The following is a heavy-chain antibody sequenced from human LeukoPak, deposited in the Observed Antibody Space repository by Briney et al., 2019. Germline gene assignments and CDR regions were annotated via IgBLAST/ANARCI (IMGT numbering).Heavy chain of an antibody. Sequence: ASVKLSCKASRYTFTGYYMHGVRQAPGQELEWMGWINPNSGGTNYAQKFQGRVTMTRDTSISTAYMELSRLRSDGTAVYYCARDRLTMVRGVKTDLVYWGQGTLVTVSS. CDR3: ARDRLTMVRGVKTDLVY. J-gene: IGHJ4*02. CDR1: RYTFTGYY. D-gene: IGHD3-10*01. CDR2: INPNSGGT. V-gene: IGHV1-2*02.